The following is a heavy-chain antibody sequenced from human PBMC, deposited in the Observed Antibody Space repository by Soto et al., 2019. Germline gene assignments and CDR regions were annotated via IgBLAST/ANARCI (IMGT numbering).Heavy chain of an antibody. Sequence: QPGGSLRLSCVTSRFSFNTFAMSWVRQAPGKGLEWVSGINGGGENTYYADSVKGRFTISRDNSKNTLYLQMDSLRAVDTALYYCAKHSYYDFWPGNYYYLDFWGQGTLVTVSS. CDR2: INGGGENT. V-gene: IGHV3-23*01. CDR3: AKHSYYDFWPGNYYYLDF. J-gene: IGHJ4*02. D-gene: IGHD3-3*01. CDR1: RFSFNTFA.